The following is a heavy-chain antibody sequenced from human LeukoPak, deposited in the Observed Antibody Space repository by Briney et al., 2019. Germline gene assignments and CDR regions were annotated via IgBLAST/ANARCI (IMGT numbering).Heavy chain of an antibody. V-gene: IGHV3-7*01. CDR3: ARDRGFTSFDY. D-gene: IGHD5-12*01. J-gene: IGHJ4*02. CDR2: IDQDANYK. Sequence: GGSLRLSCVASGLTFRHSWMHWVRQAPGKGLEWVANIDQDANYKYYVDSVKGRFTISRDTAKSSLYLQMNSLRVEDTAVYYCARDRGFTSFDYWGQGILVTVSS. CDR1: GLTFRHSW.